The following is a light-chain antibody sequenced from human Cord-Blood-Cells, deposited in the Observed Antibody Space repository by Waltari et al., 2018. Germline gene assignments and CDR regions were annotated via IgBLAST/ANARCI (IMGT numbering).Light chain of an antibody. CDR3: NSRDSSGNHLDVV. Sequence: SSELTQDPAVSVALGQTVRLTCQGASLRSYYASWNQQKPGQAPVLVIYGKNNRPSGIPDRFSGSSSGNTASLTITGAQAEDEADYYCNSRDSSGNHLDVVFGGGTKLTVL. CDR1: SLRSYY. V-gene: IGLV3-19*01. J-gene: IGLJ2*01. CDR2: GKN.